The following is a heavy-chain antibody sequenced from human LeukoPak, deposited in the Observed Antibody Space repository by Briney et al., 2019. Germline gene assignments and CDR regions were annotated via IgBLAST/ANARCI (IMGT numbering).Heavy chain of an antibody. V-gene: IGHV3-21*01. CDR1: GFTFSSYS. Sequence: GGSLRLSCAASGFTFSSYSMNWVRQAPGKGLEWVSSISSSSSYIYYADSVKGRFTISRDNAKNSLYLQMNSLRAEDTAVYYCATFTRRTYYYDSSGYYAFDIWGQGTMVTVSS. J-gene: IGHJ3*02. D-gene: IGHD3-22*01. CDR3: ATFTRRTYYYDSSGYYAFDI. CDR2: ISSSSSYI.